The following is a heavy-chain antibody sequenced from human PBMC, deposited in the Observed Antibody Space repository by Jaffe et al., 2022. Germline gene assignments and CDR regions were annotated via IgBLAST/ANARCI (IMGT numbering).Heavy chain of an antibody. Sequence: EVQLVESGGVVVQPGGSLRLSCAASGFTFDDYAMHWVRQAPGKGLEWVSLISWDGGSTYYADSVKGRFTISRDNSKNSLYLQMNSLRAEDTALYYCAKDIEERCSSTSCYAFDYWGQGTLVTVSS. J-gene: IGHJ4*02. V-gene: IGHV3-43D*04. D-gene: IGHD2-2*01. CDR2: ISWDGGST. CDR1: GFTFDDYA. CDR3: AKDIEERCSSTSCYAFDY.